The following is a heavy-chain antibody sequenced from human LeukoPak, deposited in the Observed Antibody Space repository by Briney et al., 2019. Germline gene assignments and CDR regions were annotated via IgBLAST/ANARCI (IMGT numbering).Heavy chain of an antibody. CDR3: ARVSAAAGIRSIVSRSYYYYYMDV. D-gene: IGHD6-13*01. CDR1: GYTFTGYY. J-gene: IGHJ6*03. CDR2: INPNSGGT. Sequence: GASVKVSCKASGYTFTGYYMHWVRQAPGQGLEWMGWINPNSGGTNYAQKFQGRVTITRNTSISTAYMELSSLRSEDTAVYYCARVSAAAGIRSIVSRSYYYYYMDVWGKGTTVTVSS. V-gene: IGHV1-2*02.